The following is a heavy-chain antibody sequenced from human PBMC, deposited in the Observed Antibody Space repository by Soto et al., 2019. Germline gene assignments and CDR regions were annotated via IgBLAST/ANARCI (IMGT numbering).Heavy chain of an antibody. CDR3: ARDLGGYCSGGSCYSSNYFYY. CDR2: IYYSGST. D-gene: IGHD2-15*01. V-gene: IGHV4-59*12. CDR1: CGSISSYY. J-gene: IGHJ4*02. Sequence: PSETLSLTCTVSCGSISSYYWSWIRQPPGKGLEWIGYIYYSGSTNYNPSLKGRVTISVDTSKNQFSLKLSSVTAADTAVYYCARDLGGYCSGGSCYSSNYFYYWGQGTLVTVSS.